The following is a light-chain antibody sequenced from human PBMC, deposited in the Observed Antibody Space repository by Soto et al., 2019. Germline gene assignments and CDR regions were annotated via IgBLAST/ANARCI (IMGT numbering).Light chain of an antibody. CDR3: AAWDDNLNGPL. CDR2: SDD. CDR1: NSNIGRSS. V-gene: IGLV1-44*01. Sequence: QSALTQPPSLSGTPGQRVTISCSGSNSNIGRSSVNWYQHFPGTAPKILIYSDDERPSGVPDRFSGSKSGTSASLAISGLQSEDEAEYYCAAWDDNLNGPLFGGGTQLTVL. J-gene: IGLJ3*02.